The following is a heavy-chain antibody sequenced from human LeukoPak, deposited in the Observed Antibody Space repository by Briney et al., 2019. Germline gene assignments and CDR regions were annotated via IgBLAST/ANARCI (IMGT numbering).Heavy chain of an antibody. J-gene: IGHJ3*02. V-gene: IGHV5-51*01. D-gene: IGHD2-8*01. CDR3: ARQAYANNLDAFDI. CDR1: GYHFTTYW. Sequence: NSGESLKISCRGSGYHFTTYWIGWVRQMPEKGLEWMGIVYPEDSDTRYSSSFEGQVTVSVDKSITTAFLQWSSLKASDTAMYYCARQAYANNLDAFDIWGQGTMVTVSS. CDR2: VYPEDSDT.